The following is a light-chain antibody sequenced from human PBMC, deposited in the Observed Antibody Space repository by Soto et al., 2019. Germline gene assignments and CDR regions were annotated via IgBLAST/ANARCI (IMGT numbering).Light chain of an antibody. Sequence: EIVMTQSPATLSVSTGERATLSCRASQSVSSNLAWYQQKPGQAPRLLIYGASTRATGIPDRFSGSGSETDFTLTISRLEPEHFAVYFCQQYGSSPRTFGQGTKVDIK. V-gene: IGKV3-20*01. CDR1: QSVSSN. CDR2: GAS. J-gene: IGKJ1*01. CDR3: QQYGSSPRT.